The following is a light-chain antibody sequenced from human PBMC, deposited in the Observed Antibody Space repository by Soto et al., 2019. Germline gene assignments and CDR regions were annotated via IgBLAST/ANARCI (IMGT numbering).Light chain of an antibody. CDR2: GAS. Sequence: IVITQYPATLSVSPGEGVTLSCRASQSVRSHLAWYQQKPGQPPRLLIYGASTRATGIPARFSGSGFGTEFTLTISSLQSEDFAVYYCQQYKNWPLFGQGTRLEIK. J-gene: IGKJ5*01. CDR3: QQYKNWPL. V-gene: IGKV3-15*01. CDR1: QSVRSH.